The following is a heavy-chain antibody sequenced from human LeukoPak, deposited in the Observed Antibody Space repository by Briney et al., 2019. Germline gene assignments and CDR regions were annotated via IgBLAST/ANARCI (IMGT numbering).Heavy chain of an antibody. CDR2: ISGSGGST. V-gene: IGHV3-23*01. Sequence: PGGSLRLSCAASGFTFSSYAMSWVRQAPGKGLEWVSAISGSGGSTYYADSVKGRFTISRDNSKNTLYLQMNSLRAEDTAVYYCAKDQFVIGSGWWGDDAFDIWGQGTMVTVSS. CDR3: AKDQFVIGSGWWGDDAFDI. CDR1: GFTFSSYA. J-gene: IGHJ3*02. D-gene: IGHD6-19*01.